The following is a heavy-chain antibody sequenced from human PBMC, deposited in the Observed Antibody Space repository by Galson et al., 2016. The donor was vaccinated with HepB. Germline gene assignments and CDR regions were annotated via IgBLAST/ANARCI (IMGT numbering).Heavy chain of an antibody. D-gene: IGHD4-17*01. Sequence: SLRLSCAASGFTFDDYGLSWVRQAPGKGLEWVSGINWNGGSTGYADSVKGRFTISRDNAKNSLYLQMNSLRAEDTALYYCARGMSHDYGVSADYWGQGTLVTASS. CDR2: INWNGGST. V-gene: IGHV3-20*04. CDR1: GFTFDDYG. J-gene: IGHJ4*02. CDR3: ARGMSHDYGVSADY.